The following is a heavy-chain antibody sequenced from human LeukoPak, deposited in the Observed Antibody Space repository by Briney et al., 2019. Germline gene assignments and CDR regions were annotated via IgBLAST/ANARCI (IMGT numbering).Heavy chain of an antibody. J-gene: IGHJ3*02. D-gene: IGHD2-15*01. CDR1: GFTFSSYS. CDR2: ISSSSSYI. Sequence: GGSLRLSCAASGFTFSSYSTNWVRQAPGKGLEWVSSISSSSSYIYYADSVKGRFTISRDNAKNSLYLQMNSLRAEETAVYYCAREQFKRAEVADAFDIWGQGTMVTVSS. CDR3: AREQFKRAEVADAFDI. V-gene: IGHV3-21*01.